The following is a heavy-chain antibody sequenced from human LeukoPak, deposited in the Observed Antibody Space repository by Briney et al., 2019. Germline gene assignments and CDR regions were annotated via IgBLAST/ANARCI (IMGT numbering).Heavy chain of an antibody. D-gene: IGHD2-8*02. Sequence: GGSLRLSCAASGFTFSSFGMHWARQAPGEGLEWVAYIGYTGTDTYYADSVKGRFTISRDNSKNTVHLQVNSLRAADTALYSCARNLTERKYYIAYWGQGTLVTVSS. J-gene: IGHJ4*02. CDR1: GFTFSSFG. CDR3: ARNLTERKYYIAY. CDR2: IGYTGTDT. V-gene: IGHV3-30*02.